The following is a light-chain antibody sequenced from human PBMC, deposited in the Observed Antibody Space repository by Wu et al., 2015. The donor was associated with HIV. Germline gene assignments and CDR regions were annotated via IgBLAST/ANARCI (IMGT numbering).Light chain of an antibody. CDR3: QQFYSFPPT. Sequence: RMTQSPSSLSASTGDTVTITCRASQDIEAYLVWYQRKPGQAPKLLIYGAFNLEPGVTSRISGSGSGTDFTLTINNLQSEDLATYYCQQFYSFPPTFGGGTKVEI. CDR1: QDIEAY. J-gene: IGKJ4*01. CDR2: GAF. V-gene: IGKV1-8*01.